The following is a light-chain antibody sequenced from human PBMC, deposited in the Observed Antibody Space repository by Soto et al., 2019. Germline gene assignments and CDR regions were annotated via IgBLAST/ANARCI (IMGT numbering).Light chain of an antibody. CDR3: QQYGSSPRT. J-gene: IGKJ1*01. V-gene: IGKV3-20*01. CDR2: GAS. Sequence: EIELTQSPGTLSLSPGEIATPSCRASQSVSSSYLAWYQQKPGQAPRIIIYGASSRATGIPDRFSGSGSGTDFTLTISRLEPEDFAVYYCQQYGSSPRTFGQGTKVDIK. CDR1: QSVSSSY.